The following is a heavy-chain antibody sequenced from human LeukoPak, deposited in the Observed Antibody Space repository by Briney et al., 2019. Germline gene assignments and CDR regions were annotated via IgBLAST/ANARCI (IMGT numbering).Heavy chain of an antibody. Sequence: SQTLSLTCTVSGGSTSSGGYYWRWIRQHPGKGLEWIGYIYYSGSTYYNPSLKGRVTISVETSKNQFSLKLSSVTAADTAVYYCAMDSSGFGYFDYWGQGTLVTVSS. D-gene: IGHD3-22*01. CDR2: IYYSGST. J-gene: IGHJ4*02. CDR1: GGSTSSGGYY. V-gene: IGHV4-31*03. CDR3: AMDSSGFGYFDY.